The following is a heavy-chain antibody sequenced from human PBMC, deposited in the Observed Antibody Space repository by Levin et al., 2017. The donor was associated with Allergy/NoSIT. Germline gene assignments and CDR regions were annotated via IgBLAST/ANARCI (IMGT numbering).Heavy chain of an antibody. CDR3: AGSSGSYSRALVDFDY. D-gene: IGHD3-10*01. J-gene: IGHJ4*02. V-gene: IGHV4-59*01. CDR1: GGSISSYY. CDR2: ISYSGST. Sequence: SETLSLTCTVSGGSISSYYWSWIRQPPGKGLEWVGYISYSGSTNYNPYLKSRVTISVDTSKNQFSLKLSSVTASDTAVYYCAGSSGSYSRALVDFDYWGQGTLVTVSS.